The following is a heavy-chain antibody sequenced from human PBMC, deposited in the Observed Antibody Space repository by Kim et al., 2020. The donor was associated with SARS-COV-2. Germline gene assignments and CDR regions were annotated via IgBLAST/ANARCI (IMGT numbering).Heavy chain of an antibody. CDR3: ARVLGSVTTAHFDY. CDR1: GGSISSGGYY. CDR2: IYYSGST. J-gene: IGHJ4*02. V-gene: IGHV4-31*03. D-gene: IGHD4-17*01. Sequence: SETLSLTCTVSGGSISSGGYYWSWIRQHPGKGLEWIGYIYYSGSTYYNPSLKSRVTISVDTSKNQFSLKLSSVTAADTAVYYCARVLGSVTTAHFDYWGQGTLVTVSS.